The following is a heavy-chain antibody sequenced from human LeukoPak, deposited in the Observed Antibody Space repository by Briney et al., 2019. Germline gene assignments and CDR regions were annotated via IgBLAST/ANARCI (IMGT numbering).Heavy chain of an antibody. CDR1: GGSFSRYY. V-gene: IGHV4-34*01. CDR3: ARVPGFVGYFDY. J-gene: IGHJ4*02. CDR2: INHSGST. Sequence: PSETLSLTCAVYGGSFSRYYWSWIRQPPGKGLEWIGEINHSGSTNYNPSLKSRVTISVDTSKNQFSLKLSSVTAADTAVYYCARVPGFVGYFDYWGQGTLVTVSS. D-gene: IGHD3-16*02.